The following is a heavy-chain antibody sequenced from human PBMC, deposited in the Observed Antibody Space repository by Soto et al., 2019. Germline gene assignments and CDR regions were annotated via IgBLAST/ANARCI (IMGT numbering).Heavy chain of an antibody. D-gene: IGHD2-2*01. V-gene: IGHV4-31*03. CDR1: GGSISSGCYH. CDR2: IYYSGST. J-gene: IGHJ6*02. CDR3: ARDPGPGVVRANTNCRNF. Sequence: PSETLSLTCTVSGGSISSGCYHWSGIRQHPGKGLEWIGYIYYSGSTYYNPSLKSRVTISVDTSKNQFSLKLSSVTSADTVPHYPARDPGPGVVRANTNCRNFWGQGTRLTVSS.